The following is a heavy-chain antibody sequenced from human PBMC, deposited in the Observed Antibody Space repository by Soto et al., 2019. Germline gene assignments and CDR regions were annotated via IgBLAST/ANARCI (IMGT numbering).Heavy chain of an antibody. Sequence: SETLSLTCAVYGGSFIGYYWSWIRQPPGKGLEWIGEINHSGSTNYNPSLKSRVPISVDTSKNQFSLKLSSVTAADTAVYYCARGPVAGRDYWGQGTLVTVSS. CDR2: INHSGST. CDR1: GGSFIGYY. CDR3: ARGPVAGRDY. V-gene: IGHV4-34*01. D-gene: IGHD6-19*01. J-gene: IGHJ4*02.